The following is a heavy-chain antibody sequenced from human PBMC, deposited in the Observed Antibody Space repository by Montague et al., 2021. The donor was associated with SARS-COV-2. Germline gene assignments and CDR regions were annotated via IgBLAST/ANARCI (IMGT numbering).Heavy chain of an antibody. J-gene: IGHJ4*02. D-gene: IGHD1-1*01. CDR3: ARGVWKTYYFDY. Sequence: SLRLSCAASGFDFSSYAIHWVRRAPGKGLEWVADIADDGGIKHYGHSVKGRFTISRDNSRNTVYLQVNSLRPEDTALYQCARGVWKTYYFDYWGQGTLVTVSS. CDR2: IADDGGIK. V-gene: IGHV3-30-3*01. CDR1: GFDFSSYA.